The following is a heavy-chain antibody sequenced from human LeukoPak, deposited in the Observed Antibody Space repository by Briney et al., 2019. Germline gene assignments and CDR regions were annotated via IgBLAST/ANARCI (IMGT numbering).Heavy chain of an antibody. J-gene: IGHJ4*02. V-gene: IGHV4-34*01. CDR3: ARAQYNWNYVFDY. Sequence: SETLSLTCAVYGGSFSGYYWSWIRQPPGKGLEWIGYIHHSGSTYYNPSLKSRVTISVDRSKNQFSLKLSSVTAADTAVYYCARAQYNWNYVFDYWGQGTLVTVSS. CDR2: IHHSGST. D-gene: IGHD1-7*01. CDR1: GGSFSGYY.